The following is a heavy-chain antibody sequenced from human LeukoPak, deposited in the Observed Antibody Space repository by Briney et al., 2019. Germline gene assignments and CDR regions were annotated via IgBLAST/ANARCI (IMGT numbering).Heavy chain of an antibody. V-gene: IGHV3-21*01. D-gene: IGHD3-3*01. Sequence: GGSLRLSCAASGFTFSSYSMNWVRQAPGKGLEWVSSISSSSSYIYYADSVKGRFTISRDNAKHSLYLQMNSLRAEDTAVYYCARAPYYDFWSGPRRAFDIWGQGTMVTVSS. CDR3: ARAPYYDFWSGPRRAFDI. CDR2: ISSSSSYI. J-gene: IGHJ3*02. CDR1: GFTFSSYS.